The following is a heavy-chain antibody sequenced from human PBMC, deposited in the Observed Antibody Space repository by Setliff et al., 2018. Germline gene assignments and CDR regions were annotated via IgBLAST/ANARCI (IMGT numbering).Heavy chain of an antibody. CDR3: VLFGDRDTFDV. D-gene: IGHD3-3*01. CDR1: GLTITNYY. J-gene: IGHJ3*01. Sequence: GGSLRLSCAASGLTITNYYMDWVRQAPGKGLEWVGRIRDKANRYTTEYAASVKGRFTISRPDSEISMYLQMNSLETEDTAVYFCVLFGDRDTFDVWGQGTMVTVSS. V-gene: IGHV3-72*01. CDR2: IRDKANRYTT.